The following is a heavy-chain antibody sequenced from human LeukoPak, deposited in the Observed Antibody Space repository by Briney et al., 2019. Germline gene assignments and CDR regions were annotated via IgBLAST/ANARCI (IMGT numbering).Heavy chain of an antibody. CDR1: GFPFSCYS. J-gene: IGHJ4*02. CDR2: ISSSSSYI. D-gene: IGHD2-2*01. Sequence: GSLSLSFSASGFPFSCYSMNWVRPAPGKGLEGVSSISSSSSYIYYADSVKGRFTISRDNAKNSLYLQMNSLRAEDTAVYYCSAGGYCSSTSCYLSVDYWGQGTLVTVSS. V-gene: IGHV3-21*01. CDR3: SAGGYCSSTSCYLSVDY.